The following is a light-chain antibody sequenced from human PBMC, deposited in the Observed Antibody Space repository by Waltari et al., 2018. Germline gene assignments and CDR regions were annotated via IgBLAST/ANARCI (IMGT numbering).Light chain of an antibody. Sequence: QSVLTQPPSVSGAPGQRVTISCTGSSSNIGAGYAVHWYQQLPGTAPKLLIYGNTNRPSGVPDRFSGSKSGPSASLAITGLQAEDEADYYCQCYDSSLSGSVFGGGTKLTVL. CDR1: SSNIGAGYA. J-gene: IGLJ3*02. CDR3: QCYDSSLSGSV. V-gene: IGLV1-40*01. CDR2: GNT.